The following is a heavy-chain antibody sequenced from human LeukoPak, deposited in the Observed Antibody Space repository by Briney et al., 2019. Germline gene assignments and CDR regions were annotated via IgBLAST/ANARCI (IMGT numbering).Heavy chain of an antibody. J-gene: IGHJ4*02. CDR1: GGTFSSYA. D-gene: IGHD2-2*02. V-gene: IGHV1-69*05. Sequence: SVKVSCKASGGTFSSYAISWVRQAPGQGLEWMGGIIPIFGTANYAQKFQGRVTITTDESTSTAYMELSSLRSEDTAVYYCASHNCSSTSCYMIFDYWGQGTLVTVSS. CDR2: IIPIFGTA. CDR3: ASHNCSSTSCYMIFDY.